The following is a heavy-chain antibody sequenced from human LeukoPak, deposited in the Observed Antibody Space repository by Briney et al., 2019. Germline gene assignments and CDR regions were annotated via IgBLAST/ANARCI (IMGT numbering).Heavy chain of an antibody. D-gene: IGHD3-10*01. J-gene: IGHJ4*02. Sequence: PSETLSLTCSVSGDSISGRSWHWIRQSVGKGLEWIGRSHTSGSTNKNPSLKSRVTLSLDTSKNQFSLKLSSVTAADTAVYYCARVGITMVRGVIIRYLYFDYWGQGTLVTVSS. CDR3: ARVGITMVRGVIIRYLYFDY. V-gene: IGHV4-4*07. CDR1: GDSISGRS. CDR2: SHTSGST.